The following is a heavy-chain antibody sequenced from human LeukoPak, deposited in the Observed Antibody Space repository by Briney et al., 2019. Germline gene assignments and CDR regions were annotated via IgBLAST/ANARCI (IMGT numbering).Heavy chain of an antibody. J-gene: IGHJ5*02. CDR1: GGSFRGYY. Sequence: SETLSLTCGVFGGSFRGYYWTWVRQAPGKGLGWIGEINESGTTNYNPSLNNRVTLSVDTSKKQFSLKLTSLTAADTGVFYCARALMTMVRGVPRTTWFDPWGQGTLVTVSS. D-gene: IGHD3-10*01. CDR3: ARALMTMVRGVPRTTWFDP. CDR2: INESGTT. V-gene: IGHV4-34*01.